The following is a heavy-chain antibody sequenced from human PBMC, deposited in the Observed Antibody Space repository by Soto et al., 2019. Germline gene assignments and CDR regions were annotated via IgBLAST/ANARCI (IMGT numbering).Heavy chain of an antibody. J-gene: IGHJ6*02. V-gene: IGHV4-31*03. Sequence: SETLSLTCTVSGGSIRSRGYYWNWIRQRPGKGLELIGYIYYSGSTYYNPSLKSRVTISVDTSKNQFSLKLSSVTAADTAVYYCARYGGGYCISTSCWGGHYYGMDVWGQGTTVT. CDR1: GGSIRSRGYY. D-gene: IGHD2-2*01. CDR2: IYYSGST. CDR3: ARYGGGYCISTSCWGGHYYGMDV.